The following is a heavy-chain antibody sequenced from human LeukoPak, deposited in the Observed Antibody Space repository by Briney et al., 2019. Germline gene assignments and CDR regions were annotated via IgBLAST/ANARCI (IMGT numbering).Heavy chain of an antibody. V-gene: IGHV4-59*12. J-gene: IGHJ5*02. CDR2: IHYSGST. CDR3: AREGQSSGWSSPGTWFDP. D-gene: IGHD6-19*01. CDR1: GGTISTYY. Sequence: PSETLSLTCTVSGGTISTYYWSWIREPPGKGLEWIGFIHYSGSTNYNPSLKSRVTISVDTSKNQFSLKLSSVTAADTAVYYCAREGQSSGWSSPGTWFDPWGQGTLVTVCS.